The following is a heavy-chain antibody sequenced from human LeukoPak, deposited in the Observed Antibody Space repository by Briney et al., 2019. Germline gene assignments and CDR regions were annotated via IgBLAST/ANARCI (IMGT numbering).Heavy chain of an antibody. CDR3: ARGNSNYAY. CDR1: GGSFSGYY. D-gene: IGHD4-11*01. J-gene: IGHJ4*02. V-gene: IGHV4-34*01. Sequence: PSETLSLTCAVYGGSFSGYYWSWILQPPGKGLEWIGEINHSGSTNYNPSLKSRVTISVDTSKNQFSLKLSSVTAADTAVYYCARGNSNYAYWGQGTLVTVSS. CDR2: INHSGST.